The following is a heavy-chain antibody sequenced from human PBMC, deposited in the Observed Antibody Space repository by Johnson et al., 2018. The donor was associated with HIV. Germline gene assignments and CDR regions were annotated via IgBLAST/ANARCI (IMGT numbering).Heavy chain of an antibody. J-gene: IGHJ3*02. D-gene: IGHD5-12*01. CDR2: INWTGGST. Sequence: VQLVESGGGLVQPGRSLKLSCAASGFTFDDYAMHWVRQTPGKGLEWVSGINWTGGSTGYADSVQGRFIISRDNANNLMYLQMCSLRAEDTAVYYCASLYSGYDNDAFDIWGQGTMVTVSS. CDR1: GFTFDDYA. CDR3: ASLYSGYDNDAFDI. V-gene: IGHV3-9*01.